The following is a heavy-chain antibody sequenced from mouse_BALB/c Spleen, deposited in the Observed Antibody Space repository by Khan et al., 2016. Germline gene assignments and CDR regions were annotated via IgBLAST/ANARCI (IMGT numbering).Heavy chain of an antibody. CDR2: INPSSGYT. D-gene: IGHD1-3*01. Sequence: QVQLKQSGAELARPGASVKMSCKASGYTFTIYTMHWVKQRPGQGLEWIGYINPSSGYTNYNQKFKDKATLTADKSSSTAYMQLSSLTSEDSAVYYCARSRRMGDNYLFDYWGQGTTLTVSS. CDR1: GYTFTIYT. CDR3: ARSRRMGDNYLFDY. V-gene: IGHV1-4*01. J-gene: IGHJ2*01.